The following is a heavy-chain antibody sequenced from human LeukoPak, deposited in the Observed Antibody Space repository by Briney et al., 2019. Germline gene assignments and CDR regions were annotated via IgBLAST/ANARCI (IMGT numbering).Heavy chain of an antibody. D-gene: IGHD2/OR15-2a*01. CDR2: IYYSGST. V-gene: IGHV4-59*12. J-gene: IGHJ6*02. CDR1: GGSISSYY. CDR3: ARRGSMAYYYYYGMDV. Sequence: SETLSLTCTVSGGSISSYYWSWIRQPPGKGLEWIGYIYYSGSTNYNPSLKSRVTISVDTSKNQFSLKLSSVTAADTAVYYCARRGSMAYYYYYGMDVWGQGTTVTVSS.